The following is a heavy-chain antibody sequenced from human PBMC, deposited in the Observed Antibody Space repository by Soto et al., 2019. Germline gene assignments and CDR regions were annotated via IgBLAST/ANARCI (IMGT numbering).Heavy chain of an antibody. D-gene: IGHD5-18*01. CDR1: GFTFSDHY. CDR3: ARSFGYGGIDY. J-gene: IGHJ4*02. CDR2: IRNKANSYTT. V-gene: IGHV3-72*01. Sequence: PGGSLRLSCAASGFTFSDHYMDWVRQAPEKGLEWIGRIRNKANSYTTEYAASVKGRFTISRDDSKNSLYLQMDSLKTEDTAVYYCARSFGYGGIDYWGQGTLVTVSS.